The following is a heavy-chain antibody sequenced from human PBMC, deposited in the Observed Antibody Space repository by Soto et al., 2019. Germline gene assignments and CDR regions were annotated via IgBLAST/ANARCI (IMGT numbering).Heavy chain of an antibody. CDR1: GYTFTSYG. CDR3: ARLFQLLYPRNYYYMYV. Sequence: QVQLVQSGAEVKKPGASVKVSCKASGYTFTSYGISWVRQAPGQGLEWMGWIIAYNGNTNYAQKLQGRVTMTTDTSTSTAYMELRGLRSDATAVYYCARLFQLLYPRNYYYMYVWGKGTTVTVSS. J-gene: IGHJ6*03. CDR2: IIAYNGNT. D-gene: IGHD2-2*02. V-gene: IGHV1-18*01.